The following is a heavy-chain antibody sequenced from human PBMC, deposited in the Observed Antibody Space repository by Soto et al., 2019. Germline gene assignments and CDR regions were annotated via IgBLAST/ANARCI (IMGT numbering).Heavy chain of an antibody. J-gene: IGHJ4*02. CDR2: ISAYNGNT. CDR1: GYTFTSYG. CDR3: ARDGYYGYTRQRDFDY. Sequence: ASVKVSCKASGYTFTSYGISWVRQAPGQGLEWMGWISAYNGNTNYAQKLQGRVTVTTDTSTSTAYMELRSLRSDDTAVYYCARDGYYGYTRQRDFDYWGQGTLVTVSS. D-gene: IGHD3-10*01. V-gene: IGHV1-18*01.